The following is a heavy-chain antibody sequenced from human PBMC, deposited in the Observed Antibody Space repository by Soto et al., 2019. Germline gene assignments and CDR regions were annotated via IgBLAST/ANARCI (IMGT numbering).Heavy chain of an antibody. V-gene: IGHV1-2*02. CDR1: GYIFSGYY. D-gene: IGHD3-3*01. Sequence: GASVKVSCQTSGYIFSGYYMHWVRQAPGQGLEWMGWINPNSGVTSYAQKFQGRATMSRDTSITTVYMELRRLTSDDTAVYYCARDGVVLDFWNPIWFDPWGQGTQVTVSS. CDR2: INPNSGVT. J-gene: IGHJ5*02. CDR3: ARDGVVLDFWNPIWFDP.